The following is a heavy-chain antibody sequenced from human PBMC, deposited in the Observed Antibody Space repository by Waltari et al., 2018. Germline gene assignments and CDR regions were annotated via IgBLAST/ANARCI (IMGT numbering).Heavy chain of an antibody. CDR2: RNHRRSE. Sequence: QVQLNQWGAGVLKPSETLSLTCAVYGESFSDHFWTWIRQPPGKGLEWIGHRNHRRSEYSNPSLRKRVSISVDTSMNQFSLMMTSLTAADTGVYYCARAPSFHYGIYSVPLTLDYWSQGTMVIVSS. CDR1: GESFSDHF. D-gene: IGHD1-26*01. V-gene: IGHV4-34*01. CDR3: ARAPSFHYGIYSVPLTLDY. J-gene: IGHJ3*01.